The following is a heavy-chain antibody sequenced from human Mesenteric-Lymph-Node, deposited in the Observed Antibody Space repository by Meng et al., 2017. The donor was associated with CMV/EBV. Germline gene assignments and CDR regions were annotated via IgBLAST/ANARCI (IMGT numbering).Heavy chain of an antibody. CDR1: GFTFSSYA. J-gene: IGHJ1*01. CDR2: ISGSGGST. V-gene: IGHV3-23*01. Sequence: GESLKISCAASGFTFSSYAMSWVRQAPGKGLEWVSAISGSGGSTYYADSVKGRFTISRDNSKNTLYLQMNSLRAEDTAVYYCAKDLSNVGATTSFQHWGQGTLVTVSS. D-gene: IGHD1-26*01. CDR3: AKDLSNVGATTSFQH.